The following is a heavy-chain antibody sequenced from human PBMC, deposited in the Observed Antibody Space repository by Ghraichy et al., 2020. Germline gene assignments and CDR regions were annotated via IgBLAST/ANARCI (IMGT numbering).Heavy chain of an antibody. Sequence: GGSLRLSCAASGFTFSSYSMNWVRQAPGKGLEWVSSISSSSSYIYYADSVKGRFTISRDNAKNSLYLQMNSLRAEDTAVYYCARDRVDRESSGWYYYYYYMDVWGKGTTVTVSS. CDR2: ISSSSSYI. J-gene: IGHJ6*03. CDR1: GFTFSSYS. CDR3: ARDRVDRESSGWYYYYYYMDV. D-gene: IGHD6-19*01. V-gene: IGHV3-21*01.